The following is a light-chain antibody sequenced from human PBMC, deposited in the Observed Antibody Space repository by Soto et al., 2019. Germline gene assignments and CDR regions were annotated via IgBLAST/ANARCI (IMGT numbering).Light chain of an antibody. Sequence: QSVLTQPASGSGSPGRSITISCTGTSSDVGFSNYVFWYQQHPGKAPKLIISDVSNRPSGVSNRFSGSKSGNTASLTISGLQAEDEADYYCSSYTSSSTDVFGTGTKVTVL. CDR3: SSYTSSSTDV. V-gene: IGLV2-14*01. CDR2: DVS. J-gene: IGLJ1*01. CDR1: SSDVGFSNY.